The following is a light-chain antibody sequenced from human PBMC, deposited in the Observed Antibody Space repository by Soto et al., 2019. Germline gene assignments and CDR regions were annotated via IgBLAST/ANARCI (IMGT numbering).Light chain of an antibody. Sequence: EVVLTQSPATLSLSPGERATLSCGASQSVDSNYLAWYQQRPGLAPRLLIYDASSRATGIPDRFRGGGSGTDFTLTITRLEPEDFAVYYCQQYGNSPLTFGGGTKVEIK. CDR2: DAS. J-gene: IGKJ4*01. CDR3: QQYGNSPLT. V-gene: IGKV3D-20*01. CDR1: QSVDSNY.